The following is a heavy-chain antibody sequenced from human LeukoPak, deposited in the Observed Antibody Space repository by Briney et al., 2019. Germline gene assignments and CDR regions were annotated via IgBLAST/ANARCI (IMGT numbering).Heavy chain of an antibody. D-gene: IGHD5-24*01. CDR1: GDSISGSSYY. CDR3: ARHGPPMQRQFYDS. CDR2: VYYTGST. J-gene: IGHJ4*02. V-gene: IGHV4-39*01. Sequence: SETLFLTCTVSGDSISGSSYYWAWIRQPPGKGLEWIGSVYYTGSTYYMSSLKSRVTISADTSKNLFSLKVNSMTAADTAVYYCARHGPPMQRQFYDSWGQGTLVTVSS.